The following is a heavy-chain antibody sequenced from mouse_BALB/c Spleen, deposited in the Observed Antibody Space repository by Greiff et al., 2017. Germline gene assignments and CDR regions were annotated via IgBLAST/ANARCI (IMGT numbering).Heavy chain of an antibody. CDR3: ASPPLYGSSLYYYAMDY. D-gene: IGHD1-1*01. J-gene: IGHJ4*01. V-gene: IGHV1-9*01. Sequence: QVQLQQSGAELMKPGASVKISCKATGYTFSSYWIEWVKQRPGHGLEWIGEILPGSGSTNYNEKFKGKATFTADTSSNTAYMQLSSLTSEDSAVYYCASPPLYGSSLYYYAMDYWGQGTSVTVSS. CDR2: ILPGSGST. CDR1: GYTFSSYW.